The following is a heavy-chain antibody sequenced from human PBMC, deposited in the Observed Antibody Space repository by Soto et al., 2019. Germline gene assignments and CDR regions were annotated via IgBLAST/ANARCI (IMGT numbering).Heavy chain of an antibody. J-gene: IGHJ6*03. V-gene: IGHV1-18*01. Sequence: QVQLVQSGAEVKKTGTSVKVSCKASGYTFTSYGISWVRQAPGQGLEWMGWISAYNGNTNYAQKLQGRVTMTTDTSTSTAYMELRSLRSDDTAVYYCARGTMVRGVIITFSYYYYMDVWGKGTTVSVSS. CDR3: ARGTMVRGVIITFSYYYYMDV. CDR2: ISAYNGNT. D-gene: IGHD3-10*01. CDR1: GYTFTSYG.